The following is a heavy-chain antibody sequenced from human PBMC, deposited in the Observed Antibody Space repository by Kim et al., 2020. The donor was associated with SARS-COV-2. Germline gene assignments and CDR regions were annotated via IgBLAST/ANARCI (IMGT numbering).Heavy chain of an antibody. CDR3: SRDQGSGFALSLVGWFDP. J-gene: IGHJ5*02. CDR2: IIPIFGTA. Sequence: SVKVSCKASGGTFSSYAISWVRQAPGQGLEWMGGIIPIFGTANYAQKFQGRVTITADESTSTAYMELSSLRSEDTAVYYCSRDQGSGFALSLVGWFDPWGQGTRVTVSS. V-gene: IGHV1-69*13. CDR1: GGTFSSYA. D-gene: IGHD3-9*01.